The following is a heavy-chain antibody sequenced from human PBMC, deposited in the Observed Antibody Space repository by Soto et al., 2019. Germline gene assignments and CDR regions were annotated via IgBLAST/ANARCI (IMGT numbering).Heavy chain of an antibody. Sequence: SETLSLTCRVSGSSITNSFYWGWIRQSPEKGLEWIGSISHTGRTSYNPSLKSRVSISVDTSKNQFSLTLTSVTAADTAVYYCARDPANLALAVAYFDSWGQGALVTVSS. J-gene: IGHJ4*02. CDR1: GSSITNSFY. V-gene: IGHV4-38-2*02. D-gene: IGHD2-15*01. CDR2: ISHTGRT. CDR3: ARDPANLALAVAYFDS.